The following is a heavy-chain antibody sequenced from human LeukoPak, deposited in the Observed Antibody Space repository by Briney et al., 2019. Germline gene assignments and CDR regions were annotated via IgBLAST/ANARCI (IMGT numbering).Heavy chain of an antibody. V-gene: IGHV1-45*02. CDR3: ERSNGVGDDVAFDI. Sequence: GPPVNFSSQASGYTFTSRYLHWARQAPAQALDWMGWITPFTVNTTYTQQSQDSVTINRDTSMSTAYMELSSLRSEDTAMYYCERSNGVGDDVAFDIWGQGTMVTVSS. CDR1: GYTFTSRY. J-gene: IGHJ3*02. CDR2: ITPFTVNT. D-gene: IGHD2-8*01.